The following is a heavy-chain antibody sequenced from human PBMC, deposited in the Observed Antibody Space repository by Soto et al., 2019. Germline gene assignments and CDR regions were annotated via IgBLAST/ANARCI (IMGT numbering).Heavy chain of an antibody. CDR3: ARLSYSHNWYFDY. Sequence: QLQLQESGPGLVKPSETLSLTCTVSGGSISSSSYYWGWIRQPPGKGLEWIGSIYYSGSTYYNSSLKSRVPISVDTSKNHFSLTLSSVTAADTAVDYCARLSYSHNWYFDYWGQGTLVTVS. D-gene: IGHD1-1*01. CDR1: GGSISSSSYY. CDR2: IYYSGST. J-gene: IGHJ4*02. V-gene: IGHV4-39*02.